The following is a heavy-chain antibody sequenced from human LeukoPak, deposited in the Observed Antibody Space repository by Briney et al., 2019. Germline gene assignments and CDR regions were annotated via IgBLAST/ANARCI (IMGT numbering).Heavy chain of an antibody. V-gene: IGHV3-48*01. CDR2: ISSSSSTI. J-gene: IGHJ4*02. CDR3: ASGREYYDILTGYFDY. Sequence: GGSLRLSCAASGFTFSSYSMNWVRQAPGKGLEWVSYISSSSSTIYYADSVKGRFTISRDNAKNSLYLQMNRLRAEDTAVYYCASGREYYDILTGYFDYWGQGTLVTVSS. CDR1: GFTFSSYS. D-gene: IGHD3-9*01.